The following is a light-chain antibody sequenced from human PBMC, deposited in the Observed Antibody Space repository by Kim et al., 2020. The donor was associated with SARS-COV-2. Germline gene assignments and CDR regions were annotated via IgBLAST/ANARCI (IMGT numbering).Light chain of an antibody. CDR3: QQLHNYPLT. CDR1: QAMSSY. Sequence: DIQLTQSPSFLSASVGDRVTITCRASQAMSSYLAWYQQKPGKAPKVLIFAASTLQSGVPSRFSGSGSLTEFTLTISSLQPEDSATYYCQQLHNYPLTFGGGTKVDIK. J-gene: IGKJ4*01. CDR2: AAS. V-gene: IGKV1-9*01.